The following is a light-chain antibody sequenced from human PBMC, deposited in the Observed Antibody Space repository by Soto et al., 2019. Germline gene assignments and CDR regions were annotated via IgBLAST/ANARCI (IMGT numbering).Light chain of an antibody. V-gene: IGKV3-15*01. CDR3: QQYYNWWT. CDR2: GAS. Sequence: EIVMAQSPATLSVSPGERATLSCRASQSVGSNLAWYQQKPGQAPRLLIYGASTRVTGIPARFSGSGSGTEFTLTISSLQSEDFTVCHCQQYYNWWTFGQGTKVDI. CDR1: QSVGSN. J-gene: IGKJ1*01.